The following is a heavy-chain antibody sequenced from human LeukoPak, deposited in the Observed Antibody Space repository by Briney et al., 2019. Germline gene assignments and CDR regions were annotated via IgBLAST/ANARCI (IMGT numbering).Heavy chain of an antibody. J-gene: IGHJ6*03. D-gene: IGHD3-9*01. CDR2: ISGSGGST. V-gene: IGHV3-23*01. Sequence: GGSLRLSCAASGFTFSSYAMSWVRQAPGKGLEWVSAISGSGGSTYYADSVKGRFTISRDNSKNTLYLQMNGLRAEDTAVYYCAKGYDIFLTYYHYMDVWGKGTTVTVSS. CDR1: GFTFSSYA. CDR3: AKGYDIFLTYYHYMDV.